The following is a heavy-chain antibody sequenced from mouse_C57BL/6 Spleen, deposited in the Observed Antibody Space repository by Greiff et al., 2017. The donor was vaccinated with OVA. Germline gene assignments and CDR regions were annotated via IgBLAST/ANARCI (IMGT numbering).Heavy chain of an antibody. Sequence: VKLMESGAELVRPGASVTLSCKASGYTFTDYEMHWVKQTPVHGLEWIGAIDPETGGTAYNQKFKGKAILTADKSSSTAYMELRSLTSEDSAVYYCTRGPRYYRASMWYFDVWGTGTTVTVSS. D-gene: IGHD1-1*01. V-gene: IGHV1-15*01. J-gene: IGHJ1*03. CDR2: IDPETGGT. CDR3: TRGPRYYRASMWYFDV. CDR1: GYTFTDYE.